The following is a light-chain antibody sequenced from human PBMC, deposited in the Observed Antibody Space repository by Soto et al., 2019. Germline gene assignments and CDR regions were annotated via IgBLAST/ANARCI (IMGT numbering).Light chain of an antibody. CDR3: QHYDNIPYS. J-gene: IGKJ2*03. V-gene: IGKV1-33*01. Sequence: TQMTQSPSSLSASVGDRVTITCQASQDISQYLNWYQHKPGKAPKLLIYAASNLETGVPSRFSGSGSATDFTFTISSLQPEDIATYYCQHYDNIPYSFGQGTKVDIK. CDR1: QDISQY. CDR2: AAS.